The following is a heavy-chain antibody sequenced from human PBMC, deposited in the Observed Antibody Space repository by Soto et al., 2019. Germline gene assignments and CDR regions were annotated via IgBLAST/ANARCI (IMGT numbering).Heavy chain of an antibody. D-gene: IGHD2-15*01. CDR1: GVTFSSYA. V-gene: IGHV1-69*01. J-gene: IGHJ6*02. Sequence: QVQLVQSGAEGKKPGSSVKVSCKASGVTFSSYAISWVRQAPGQGLEWMGGIIPIFGTSNYAQKFQGGVTITADDYTGPDYLELSSLRSADTAVYYFARVEVVVPSNYGMDVWVQAATVTVSS. CDR3: ARVEVVVPSNYGMDV. CDR2: IIPIFGTS.